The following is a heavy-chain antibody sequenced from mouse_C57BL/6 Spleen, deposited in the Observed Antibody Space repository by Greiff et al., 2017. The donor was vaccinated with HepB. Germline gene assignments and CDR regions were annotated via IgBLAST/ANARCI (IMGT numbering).Heavy chain of an antibody. D-gene: IGHD1-1*01. Sequence: VQLQQSGAELVKPGASVKLSCTASGFNIKDYYMHWVKQRPEQGLEWIGRIDPEDGETKYAPKFKGKATITADTSSNTAYLQLSSLTSEDTAVYYCARTTVVATSYDFDYWGQGTTLTVSS. CDR1: GFNIKDYY. CDR3: ARTTVVATSYDFDY. J-gene: IGHJ2*01. V-gene: IGHV14-2*01. CDR2: IDPEDGET.